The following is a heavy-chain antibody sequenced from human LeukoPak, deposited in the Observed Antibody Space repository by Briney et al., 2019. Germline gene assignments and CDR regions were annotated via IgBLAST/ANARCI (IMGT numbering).Heavy chain of an antibody. CDR2: IHTSGST. V-gene: IGHV4-4*07. CDR3: AIRYGSGSYYYIDY. Sequence: SETLSLTCIVSGGSISSYYWSWIRQPAGKGLEWIGRIHTSGSTNYNPSLKSRVTMSVDTSKNQFSLKLSSVTAADTAVYYCAIRYGSGSYYYIDYWGQGTLVTVSS. CDR1: GGSISSYY. D-gene: IGHD3-10*01. J-gene: IGHJ4*02.